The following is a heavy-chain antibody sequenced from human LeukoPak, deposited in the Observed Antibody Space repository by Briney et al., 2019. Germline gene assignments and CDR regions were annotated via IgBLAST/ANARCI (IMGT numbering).Heavy chain of an antibody. CDR1: GYTFTSYD. Sequence: GASVKVSCKASGYTFTSYDINWVRQATGQGLEWMGWMNPNSGNTGYAQKFQGRVTMTRNTSISTAYMELSSLRSEDTAVYYCARGGYYCGGDYYDAFDIWGQGTMVTVSS. D-gene: IGHD2-21*02. V-gene: IGHV1-8*01. J-gene: IGHJ3*02. CDR2: MNPNSGNT. CDR3: ARGGYYCGGDYYDAFDI.